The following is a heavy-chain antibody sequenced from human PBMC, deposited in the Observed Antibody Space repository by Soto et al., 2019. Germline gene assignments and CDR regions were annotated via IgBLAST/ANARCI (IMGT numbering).Heavy chain of an antibody. V-gene: IGHV4-30-4*01. D-gene: IGHD3-22*01. CDR1: GGSISSGGYS. Sequence: SETLSLTCTVSGGSISSGGYSWSWIRQAPGRGLEWIGYIHSSGSIYYNPSLKSRATMSIDTAGNQFSLKVSSVTVADTAVYYCARDLDGLHDDTSGPFPRPGWGQGTLVTVSS. CDR3: ARDLDGLHDDTSGPFPRPG. J-gene: IGHJ1*01. CDR2: IHSSGSI.